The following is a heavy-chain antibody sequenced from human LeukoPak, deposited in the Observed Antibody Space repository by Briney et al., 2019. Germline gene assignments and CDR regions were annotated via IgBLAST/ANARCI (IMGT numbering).Heavy chain of an antibody. J-gene: IGHJ4*02. D-gene: IGHD6-19*01. Sequence: PGGSLRLSCAASGDTFSSHEMNWVRQAPGPGLESVSYISSTGSTVHYADSVKGRFTISRNSSNNTLYLQMNSLRAEDRAVYYCARQVDSSAWSPFSYWGQGSLVTVSS. V-gene: IGHV3-48*03. CDR2: ISSTGSTV. CDR1: GDTFSSHE. CDR3: ARQVDSSAWSPFSY.